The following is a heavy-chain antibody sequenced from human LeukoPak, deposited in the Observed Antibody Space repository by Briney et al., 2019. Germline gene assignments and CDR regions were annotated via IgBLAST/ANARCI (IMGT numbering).Heavy chain of an antibody. CDR3: ARDPTQEVDAFDI. Sequence: PSETLSLTCAVSGASINSYFWSWIRQPPGKGLEYIGYIGYSGSTNYNPSLKSRVTISVDTSKNQFSLKLTSVTAADTAVYYCARDPTQEVDAFDIWGQGTMVTVSS. J-gene: IGHJ3*02. CDR2: IGYSGST. V-gene: IGHV4-59*12. CDR1: GASINSYF.